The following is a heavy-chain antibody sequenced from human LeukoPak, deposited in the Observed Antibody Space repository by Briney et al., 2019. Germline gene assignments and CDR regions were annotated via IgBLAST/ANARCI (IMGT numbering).Heavy chain of an antibody. CDR1: GFTFSIYA. CDR2: INPDGGGS. V-gene: IGHV3-23*01. CDR3: ARSGVATCHY. D-gene: IGHD2-15*01. J-gene: IGHJ4*02. Sequence: GGSLRLSCQASGFTFSIYAMSWVRQAPGKGLEWGSSINPDGGGSFFADSVKGRFTISRDDSRSVVYLQMNSLSAEDTAVYYCARSGVATCHYWGQGVLVTVSS.